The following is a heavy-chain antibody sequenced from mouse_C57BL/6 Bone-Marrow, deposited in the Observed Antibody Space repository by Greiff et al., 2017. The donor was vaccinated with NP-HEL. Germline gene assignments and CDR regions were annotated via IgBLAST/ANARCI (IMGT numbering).Heavy chain of an antibody. V-gene: IGHV1-61*01. CDR1: GYTFTSYW. Sequence: QVQLKQPGAELVRPGSSVKLSCKASGYTFTSYWMDWVKQRPGQGLEWIGNIYPSDSETHYNQKFKDKATLTVDKSSSTAYMQLSSLTSEDSAVYYCARGDGNYGFAYWGQGTLVTVSA. D-gene: IGHD2-1*01. CDR3: ARGDGNYGFAY. J-gene: IGHJ3*01. CDR2: IYPSDSET.